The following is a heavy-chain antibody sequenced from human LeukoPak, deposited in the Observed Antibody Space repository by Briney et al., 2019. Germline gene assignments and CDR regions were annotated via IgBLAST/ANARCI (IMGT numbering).Heavy chain of an antibody. Sequence: ASVKVSCKASGGSLSSYAISWVRQAPGQGLEWMGGIIPIFGPANYAQKFQGRVTITADESTSTAYMELSSLRSEDTAVYYCARDPTIAVAGTSDWFDPWGQGTLVTVSS. V-gene: IGHV1-69*13. CDR2: IIPIFGPA. CDR1: GGSLSSYA. J-gene: IGHJ5*02. D-gene: IGHD6-19*01. CDR3: ARDPTIAVAGTSDWFDP.